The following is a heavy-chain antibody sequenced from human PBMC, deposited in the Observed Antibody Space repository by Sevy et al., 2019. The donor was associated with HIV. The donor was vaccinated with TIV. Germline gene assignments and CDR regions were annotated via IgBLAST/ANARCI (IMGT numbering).Heavy chain of an antibody. CDR2: IAYDGGNK. Sequence: GGSLRLSCAASGFSFNKYGMHWVRQAPGEGLEWVAVIAYDGGNKNYTDSVKGRFTISRDKSKNTLYLQMNSLRAEDTAVYYCAKIPAGGSYFSYFDSWGQGTLVTVSS. V-gene: IGHV3-30*18. D-gene: IGHD1-26*01. J-gene: IGHJ4*02. CDR1: GFSFNKYG. CDR3: AKIPAGGSYFSYFDS.